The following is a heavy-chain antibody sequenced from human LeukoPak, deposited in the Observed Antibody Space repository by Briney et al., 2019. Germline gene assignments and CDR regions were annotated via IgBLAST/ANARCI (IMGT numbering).Heavy chain of an antibody. CDR3: ARDGYGYNYMDV. Sequence: GSLRLSCAASGFTVSRNFMSWVRQAPGKGLEWVSVIYSGGTTEYADSVKGRFIISRDNSKNTLYLQMNSLRAEDTAVYYCARDGYGYNYMDVWGKGTTVTVSS. CDR2: IYSGGTT. D-gene: IGHD1-1*01. J-gene: IGHJ6*03. CDR1: GFTVSRNF. V-gene: IGHV3-53*01.